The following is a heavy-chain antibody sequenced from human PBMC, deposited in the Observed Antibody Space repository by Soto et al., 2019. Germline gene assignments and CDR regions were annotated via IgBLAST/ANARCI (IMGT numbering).Heavy chain of an antibody. J-gene: IGHJ4*02. Sequence: PSETLSLTCAVSGGSFTSNNWWTWVRQPPGQGLEWIGEIYRTGSTNYNPSLKSRVTISLDKSENQFSLKVTSLTAADTAVYYCARRDPGTSVDYLCQGTLVTVFS. CDR2: IYRTGST. CDR3: ARRDPGTSVDY. D-gene: IGHD1-7*01. CDR1: GGSFTSNNW. V-gene: IGHV4-4*02.